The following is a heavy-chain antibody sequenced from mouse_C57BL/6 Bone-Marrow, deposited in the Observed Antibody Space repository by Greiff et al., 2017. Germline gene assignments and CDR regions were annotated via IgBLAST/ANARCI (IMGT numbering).Heavy chain of an antibody. CDR2: IYPTSGRT. Sequence: QVQLQQPGAELVKPGASVKMSCTASGYTFTSYWLTWVKQRPGQGLEWIGVIYPTSGRTNYNDKFKSKTILTVDTSSTTAYMHLSSLTSEASAVFACSRSGPMGESLDYWGQGTTLTVSS. V-gene: IGHV1-55*01. CDR3: SRSGPMGESLDY. D-gene: IGHD3-1*01. CDR1: GYTFTSYW. J-gene: IGHJ2*01.